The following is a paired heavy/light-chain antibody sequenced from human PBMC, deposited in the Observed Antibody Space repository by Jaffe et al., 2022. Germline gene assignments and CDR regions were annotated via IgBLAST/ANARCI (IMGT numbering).Heavy chain of an antibody. CDR3: AILPVYYDFWSGYSSGPYY. J-gene: IGHJ4*02. V-gene: IGHV3-30*02. CDR2: IRYDGSNK. Sequence: QVQLVESGGGVVQPGGSLRLSCAASGFTFSSYGMHWVRQAPGKGLEWVAFIRYDGSNKYYADSVKGRFTISRDNSKNTLYLQMNSLRAEDTAVYYCAILPVYYDFWSGYSSGPYYWGQGTLVTVSS. D-gene: IGHD3-3*01. CDR1: GFTFSSYG.
Light chain of an antibody. CDR2: GAS. CDR1: QSVSSN. V-gene: IGKV3-15*01. CDR3: QQYNNWPNT. Sequence: EIVMTQSPATLSVSPGERATLSCRASQSVSSNLAWYQQKPGQAPRLLIYGASTRATGIPARFSGSGSGTEFTLTISSLQSEDFAVYYCQQYNNWPNTFGQGTKLEIK. J-gene: IGKJ2*01.